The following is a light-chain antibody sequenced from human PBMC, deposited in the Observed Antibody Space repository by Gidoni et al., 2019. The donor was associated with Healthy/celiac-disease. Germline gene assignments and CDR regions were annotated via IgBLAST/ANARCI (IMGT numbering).Light chain of an antibody. V-gene: IGLV1-40*01. J-gene: IGLJ3*02. CDR2: GNS. CDR3: QSYDSSLSGYV. Sequence: QSVLTQPPSVSGAPGPRVTISCTGSSPTIGAGYDVHWYQQLPGTAPKLLIYGNSNRPSGVPDRFSGSKSGTSASLAITGLQAEDEADYYCQSYDSSLSGYVFGGGTKLTVL. CDR1: SPTIGAGYD.